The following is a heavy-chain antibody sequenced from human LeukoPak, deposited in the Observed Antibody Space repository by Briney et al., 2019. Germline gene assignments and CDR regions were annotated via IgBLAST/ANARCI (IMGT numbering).Heavy chain of an antibody. D-gene: IGHD6-13*01. J-gene: IGHJ4*02. CDR1: GGTFSSYA. Sequence: SVKVSCKASGGTFSSYAISWVRQAPGRGLEWMGRIIPILGIANYAQKFQGRVTITADKSTSTAYMELRSLRSEDTAVYYCASIAAAGTWDYFDYWGQGTLVTVSS. CDR3: ASIAAAGTWDYFDY. CDR2: IIPILGIA. V-gene: IGHV1-69*04.